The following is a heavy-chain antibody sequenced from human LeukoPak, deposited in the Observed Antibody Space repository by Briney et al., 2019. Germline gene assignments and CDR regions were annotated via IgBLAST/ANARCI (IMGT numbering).Heavy chain of an antibody. Sequence: GGSLRLSCAASGFTFDDYTMHWVRQAPGKGLEWVSLISWDGGSTYYADSVKGRFTISRDNSKNTLYLQMNSLRAEDTAVYYCAKDRWRYYGSGSYYDYWGQGTLVTVSS. J-gene: IGHJ4*02. CDR1: GFTFDDYT. V-gene: IGHV3-43*01. D-gene: IGHD3-10*01. CDR2: ISWDGGST. CDR3: AKDRWRYYGSGSYYDY.